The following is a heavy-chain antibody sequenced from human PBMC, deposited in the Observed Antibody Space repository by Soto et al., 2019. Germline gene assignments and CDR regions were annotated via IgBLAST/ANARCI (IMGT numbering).Heavy chain of an antibody. J-gene: IGHJ6*02. D-gene: IGHD1-26*01. V-gene: IGHV1-2*02. CDR1: GYTLTDYY. CDR3: ARSTGSYSYYGMDV. CDR2: INPKNGDT. Sequence: ASVKVSCKASGYTLTDYYMHWVRQAPGQGLEWMGWINPKNGDTNSAQKFRGRVTMTRDTSISTAYLELSSLRSDDTAVYYCARSTGSYSYYGMDVWGQGTTVTVSS.